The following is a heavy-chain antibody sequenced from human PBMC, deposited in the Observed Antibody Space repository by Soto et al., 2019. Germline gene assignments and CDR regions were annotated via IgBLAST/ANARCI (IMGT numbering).Heavy chain of an antibody. D-gene: IGHD3-22*01. Sequence: ASVKVSCKASGYTFTSYDINWVRQATGQGLEWMGWMNPNSGNTGYAQKFQGRVTMTRNTSISTAYMELSSLRSEDTAVYYCARDYDSSGYYYYYYGMDVWGQGTTVTVSS. CDR2: MNPNSGNT. CDR1: GYTFTSYD. CDR3: ARDYDSSGYYYYYYGMDV. V-gene: IGHV1-8*01. J-gene: IGHJ6*02.